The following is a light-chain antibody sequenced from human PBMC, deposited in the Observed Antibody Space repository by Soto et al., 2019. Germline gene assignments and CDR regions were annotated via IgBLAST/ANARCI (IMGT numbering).Light chain of an antibody. CDR3: QSYDSSLSGYVV. CDR1: SSNIGAGYD. CDR2: GNS. Sequence: QSVLTQPPSVSGAPGQRVTISCTGSSSNIGAGYDVHWYQQLPGTAPKLLIYGNSNRPSGVPDRFSGSKSGTSASLAITGLQAEDEADYYCQSYDSSLSGYVVLGGGTKLPV. V-gene: IGLV1-40*01. J-gene: IGLJ2*01.